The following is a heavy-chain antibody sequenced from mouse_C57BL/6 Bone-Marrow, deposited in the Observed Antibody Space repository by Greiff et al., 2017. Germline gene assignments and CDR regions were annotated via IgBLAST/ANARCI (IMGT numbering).Heavy chain of an antibody. CDR2: IDPENGDT. CDR1: GFNIKDDY. D-gene: IGHD2-1*01. V-gene: IGHV14-4*01. Sequence: EVKLQESWAELVRPGASVKLSCTASGFNIKDDYMHWVKQRPEQGLEWIGCIDPENGDTEYTSKFQGKATITADTSANTAYLQLSSLTSADTAVYSGTAGGYGTWFAYWGEGTLVTVSA. J-gene: IGHJ3*01. CDR3: TAGGYGTWFAY.